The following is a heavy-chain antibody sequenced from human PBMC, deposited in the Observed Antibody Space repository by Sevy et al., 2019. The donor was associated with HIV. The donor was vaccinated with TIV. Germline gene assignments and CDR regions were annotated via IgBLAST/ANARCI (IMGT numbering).Heavy chain of an antibody. CDR2: ISYDGSNK. Sequence: GGSLRLSCAASGFTFATYAIHWVRQAPGKGLEWVAVISYDGSNKHYTDSVKGRFTNSRDNSRNTLYLKMNSLRTEDTAVYYCARGGEWLAPIYDYWGQGTLVTVSS. J-gene: IGHJ4*02. CDR3: ARGGEWLAPIYDY. CDR1: GFTFATYA. V-gene: IGHV3-30-3*01. D-gene: IGHD6-19*01.